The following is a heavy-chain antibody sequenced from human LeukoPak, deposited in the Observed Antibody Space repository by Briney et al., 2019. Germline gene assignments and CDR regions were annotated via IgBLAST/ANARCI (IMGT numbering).Heavy chain of an antibody. D-gene: IGHD1-26*01. J-gene: IGHJ4*02. Sequence: GESLKISCKGSGYSFTSYWIGWVSQMPGKGLEWMGIIYPGDSDTRYSPSFQGQVTISADKSISTAYLQWSSLKASDTAMYYCARLSGSYSDLARSDYWGQGTLVTVSS. CDR3: ARLSGSYSDLARSDY. CDR1: GYSFTSYW. CDR2: IYPGDSDT. V-gene: IGHV5-51*01.